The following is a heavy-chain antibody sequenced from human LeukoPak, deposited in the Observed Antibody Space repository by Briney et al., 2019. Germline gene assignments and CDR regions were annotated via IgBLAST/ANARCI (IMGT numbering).Heavy chain of an antibody. Sequence: NPLDTLSLTCTVSGGSISSYYWSWIPQPPGKGREWIRYIYYSGSTDYNPSLKSRVTISVDTSKNQFSLKLSSVTAADTAVYYCARLTYSSSWNEAGYWGQGTLVTVSS. D-gene: IGHD6-13*01. V-gene: IGHV4-59*08. CDR3: ARLTYSSSWNEAGY. J-gene: IGHJ4*02. CDR2: IYYSGST. CDR1: GGSISSYY.